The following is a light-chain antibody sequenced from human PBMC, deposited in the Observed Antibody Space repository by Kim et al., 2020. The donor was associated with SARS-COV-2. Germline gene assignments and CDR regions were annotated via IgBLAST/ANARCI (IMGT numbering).Light chain of an antibody. CDR3: QQYHYSWT. CDR1: QIINKW. J-gene: IGKJ1*01. CDR2: DAS. V-gene: IGKV1-5*01. Sequence: SASVGDRITNSRRARQIINKWVAWYQQQPSAAPNLLIYDASSLRSGLPSSFSGSGSKAYFTLTISRLQADDLASYYCQQYHYSWTFGQGTKVDIK.